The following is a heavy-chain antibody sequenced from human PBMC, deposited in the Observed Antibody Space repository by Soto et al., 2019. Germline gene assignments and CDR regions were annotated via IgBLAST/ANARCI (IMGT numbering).Heavy chain of an antibody. CDR1: GFTFSSYS. CDR3: ARTLAAADLGRATAPFDP. V-gene: IGHV3-48*01. Sequence: GGSLRLSCAASGFTFSSYSMNWVRQAPGKGLEWVSYISSSSSTIYYADSVKGRFTISRDNAKNSLYLQMNSLRAEDTAVYYCARTLAAADLGRATAPFDPWGQGTLVTVSS. CDR2: ISSSSSTI. J-gene: IGHJ5*02. D-gene: IGHD6-13*01.